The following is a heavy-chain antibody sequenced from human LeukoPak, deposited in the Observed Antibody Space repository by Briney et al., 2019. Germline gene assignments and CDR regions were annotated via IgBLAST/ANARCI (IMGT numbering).Heavy chain of an antibody. D-gene: IGHD3-10*01. V-gene: IGHV4-59*01. Sequence: KPSETLSLTCTVSGDSISTYYWSWIRHPPGKGLEWIGYIFSSGSTNYNPSLGSRVSVSVDTSKNQFSLRLNSLTAADTAVYYCTRGFGPRYFDSWGQGILVTVSA. CDR1: GDSISTYY. CDR3: TRGFGPRYFDS. J-gene: IGHJ4*02. CDR2: IFSSGST.